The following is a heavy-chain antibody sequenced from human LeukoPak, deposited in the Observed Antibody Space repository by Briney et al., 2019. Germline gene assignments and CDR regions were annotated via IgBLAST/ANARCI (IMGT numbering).Heavy chain of an antibody. V-gene: IGHV3-30*01. CDR3: ARTVGVRGIGGFDY. D-gene: IGHD3-10*01. CDR1: GFTFNSYA. J-gene: IGHJ4*02. Sequence: PGRSLRLSCAASGFTFNSYAMHWVRQAPGKGLEWVAVISYDGSNKYYADSVKGRFTISRDNPKNTLYLQMNSLRAEDTAVYYCARTVGVRGIGGFDYWGQGTLVTVSS. CDR2: ISYDGSNK.